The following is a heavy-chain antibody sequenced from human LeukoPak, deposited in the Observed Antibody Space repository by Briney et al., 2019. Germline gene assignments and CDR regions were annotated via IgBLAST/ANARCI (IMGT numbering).Heavy chain of an antibody. D-gene: IGHD1-1*01. V-gene: IGHV3-11*06. CDR3: TRVGSSGSVDY. CDR2: ISSRSSDT. J-gene: IGHJ4*02. CDR1: GFTFSDYY. Sequence: RGSLRLSCAASGFTFSDYYMSWIRQAPGKGLEWVSYISSRSSDTNYADSVKGRFTISRDNAKNSLYLQMNSLRAEDTAVYYCTRVGSSGSVDYWGQGTLVTVSS.